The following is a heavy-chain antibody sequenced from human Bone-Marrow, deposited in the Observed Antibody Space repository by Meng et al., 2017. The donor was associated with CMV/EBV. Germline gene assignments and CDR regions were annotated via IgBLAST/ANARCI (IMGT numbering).Heavy chain of an antibody. J-gene: IGHJ6*02. V-gene: IGHV3-53*01. CDR1: GFTFSSYE. CDR3: ARVSGSYYYFGMDV. D-gene: IGHD1-26*01. Sequence: GESLKISCAASGFTFSSYEMNWVRQAPGKGLEWVSVIYPAGSTYYADSVKGRFTISRDSSKNTLHLQMNSLRAEDTAVYYCARVSGSYYYFGMDVWGRGTLVTVSS. CDR2: IYPAGST.